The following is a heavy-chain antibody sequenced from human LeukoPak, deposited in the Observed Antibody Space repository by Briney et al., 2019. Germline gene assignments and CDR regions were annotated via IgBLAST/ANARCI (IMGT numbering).Heavy chain of an antibody. CDR1: GGSVSSGSYY. CDR3: ARGDSPVLWFGEFDY. Sequence: PSETLSLTCTVSGGSVSSGSYYWSWIRQPPGKGLEWIGYIYYSGSTNYNPSLKSRVTISVDTSKNQFSLKLSSVTAADTAVYYCARGDSPVLWFGEFDYWGQGTLVTVSS. V-gene: IGHV4-61*01. D-gene: IGHD3-10*01. J-gene: IGHJ4*02. CDR2: IYYSGST.